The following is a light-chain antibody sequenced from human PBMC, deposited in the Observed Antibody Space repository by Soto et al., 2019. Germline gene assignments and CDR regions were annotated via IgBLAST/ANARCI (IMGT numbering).Light chain of an antibody. CDR3: QQTYSAPRM. V-gene: IGKV1-39*01. CDR1: QTISNY. Sequence: DIQMTQSPSSLSASVGDRVTITCRASQTISNYLNWYQQKPGKAPKLLISAASSLQSGVPSRFSGSGSGTDFTLTISSLQPEDFATYYCQQTYSAPRMFGQGTKVEVK. J-gene: IGKJ1*01. CDR2: AAS.